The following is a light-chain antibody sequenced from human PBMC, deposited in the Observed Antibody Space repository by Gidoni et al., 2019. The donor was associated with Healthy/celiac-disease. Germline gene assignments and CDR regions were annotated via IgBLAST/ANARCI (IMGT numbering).Light chain of an antibody. CDR1: VLPKKY. V-gene: IGLV3-10*01. CDR3: YSTDSSSNHSGV. CDR2: EGS. Sequence: SYEPTQPPSVSVSPGQTARITCSGDVLPKKYAYWYQQTSGPAPVLVIYEGSKRPSGIPAGFSGSSSGTMATLTISGAQVEDEADYYCYSTDSSSNHSGVFGGGTKLTVL. J-gene: IGLJ2*01.